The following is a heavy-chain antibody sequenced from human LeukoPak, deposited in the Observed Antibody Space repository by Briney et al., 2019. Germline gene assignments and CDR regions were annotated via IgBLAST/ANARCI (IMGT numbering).Heavy chain of an antibody. Sequence: GGSLRLSCAASGLTFSSYAMSWVRQAPGKGLEWVSGISISGANTYYADSVKGRFTISRDISKNTLYLQMNSLRVEDTAVYYCARGDSYGAFDIWGQGTMVIVSS. V-gene: IGHV3-23*01. D-gene: IGHD3-10*01. CDR2: ISISGANT. CDR3: ARGDSYGAFDI. J-gene: IGHJ3*02. CDR1: GLTFSSYA.